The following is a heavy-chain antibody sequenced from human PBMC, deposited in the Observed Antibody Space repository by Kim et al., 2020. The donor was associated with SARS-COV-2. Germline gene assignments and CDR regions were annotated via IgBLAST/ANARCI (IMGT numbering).Heavy chain of an antibody. CDR1: GGTFSSYA. CDR2: IIPIFGTA. V-gene: IGHV1-69*13. CDR3: ATNWERWLQPPARYYFDY. Sequence: SVKVSCKASGGTFSSYAISWVRQAPGQGLEWMGGIIPIFGTANYAQKFQGRVTITADESTSTAYMELSSLRSEDTAVYYCATNWERWLQPPARYYFDYWGQGTLVTVSS. D-gene: IGHD5-12*01. J-gene: IGHJ4*02.